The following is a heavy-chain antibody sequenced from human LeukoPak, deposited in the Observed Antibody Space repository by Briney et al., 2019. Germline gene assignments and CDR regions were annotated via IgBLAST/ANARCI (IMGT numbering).Heavy chain of an antibody. D-gene: IGHD6-13*01. CDR2: ISWNSGSI. CDR3: AKDKMWRQQLPSGAFDY. Sequence: GGSLRLSCAASGFTFDDYAMHWVRQAPGKGLEWVSGISWNSGSIGYADSVKGRFTISRDNAKNSLYLQMNSLRAEDTALYYCAKDKMWRQQLPSGAFDYWGQGTLVTVSS. CDR1: GFTFDDYA. J-gene: IGHJ4*02. V-gene: IGHV3-9*01.